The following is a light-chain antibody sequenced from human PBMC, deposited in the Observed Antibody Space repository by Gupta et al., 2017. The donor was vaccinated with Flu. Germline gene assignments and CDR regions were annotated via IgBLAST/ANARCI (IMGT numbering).Light chain of an antibody. Sequence: DIQMTQSPSSLSASVGDRVTITCQASQDISNYLNWYQQKPGKAPKLLIYDASDLETGVPSRFSGSGSGTDFTVTISSLKPEDIATYYCQQYDNLPYSFGQGTKLKIK. CDR3: QQYDNLPYS. J-gene: IGKJ2*03. V-gene: IGKV1-33*01. CDR2: DAS. CDR1: QDISNY.